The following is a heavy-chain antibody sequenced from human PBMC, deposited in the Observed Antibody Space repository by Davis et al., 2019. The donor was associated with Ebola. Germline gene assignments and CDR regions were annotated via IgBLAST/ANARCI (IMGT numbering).Heavy chain of an antibody. CDR2: IWYDGSRK. Sequence: PGGSLRLSCAASGFNFRSYGMHWVRQAPDKGLEWVAVIWYDGSRKYYGDSVKGRFTISRDNSNNLLYLQMNSLRAEDTAVYYCARDRGYSYGDLDYWGQGTLVTVSS. CDR3: ARDRGYSYGDLDY. V-gene: IGHV3-33*01. CDR1: GFNFRSYG. D-gene: IGHD5-18*01. J-gene: IGHJ4*02.